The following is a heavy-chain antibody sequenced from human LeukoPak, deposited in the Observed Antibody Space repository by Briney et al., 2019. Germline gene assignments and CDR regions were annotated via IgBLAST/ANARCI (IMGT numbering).Heavy chain of an antibody. CDR1: GFTFSSYS. CDR3: ARDRPGSVDV. D-gene: IGHD3-10*01. CDR2: ISSSSSYI. Sequence: SGGSLRLSCAASGFTFSSYSMNWVRQAPGKGLEWVSSISSSSSYIYYADSVKGRFTISRDNVKNSLYLQMNSLRAEDTAVYYCARDRPGSVDVWGQGTTVTVSS. V-gene: IGHV3-21*01. J-gene: IGHJ6*02.